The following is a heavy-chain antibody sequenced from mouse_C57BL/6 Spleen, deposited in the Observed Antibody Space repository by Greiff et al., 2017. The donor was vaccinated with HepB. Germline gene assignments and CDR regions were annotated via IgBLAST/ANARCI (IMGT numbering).Heavy chain of an antibody. D-gene: IGHD3-3*01. CDR2: IDPSDSYT. V-gene: IGHV1-69*01. J-gene: IGHJ3*01. Sequence: QVQLQQSGAELVMPGASVKLSCKASGYTFTSYWMHWVKQRPGQGLEWIGEIDPSDSYTNYNQKFKGKSTLTVDKSSSTAYMQLSSLTSEDSAVYYCARGRDRTFAYWGQGTLVTVSA. CDR1: GYTFTSYW. CDR3: ARGRDRTFAY.